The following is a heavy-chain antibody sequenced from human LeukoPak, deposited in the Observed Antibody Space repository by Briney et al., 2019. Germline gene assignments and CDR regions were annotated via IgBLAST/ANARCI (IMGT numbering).Heavy chain of an antibody. D-gene: IGHD3-22*01. J-gene: IGHJ3*02. Sequence: SETLSLTCTVSGGSISSSSYYWGWIRQPPGKGLEWIGSIYYSGSTYYNPSLKSRVTISVDTSKNQFSLKLSSVTAADTAVYYCARQLIHYYDSSGSDAFDIWGQGTMVTVSS. CDR2: IYYSGST. CDR3: ARQLIHYYDSSGSDAFDI. CDR1: GGSISSSSYY. V-gene: IGHV4-39*01.